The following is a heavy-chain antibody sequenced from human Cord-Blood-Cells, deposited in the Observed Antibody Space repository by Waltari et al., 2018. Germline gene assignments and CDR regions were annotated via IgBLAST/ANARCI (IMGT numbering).Heavy chain of an antibody. D-gene: IGHD1-1*01. Sequence: QVQLQESGPGLVQPSETLSLTCTVSGGSISSYFWSWIRQPPGKGLEWIGYIYYSGSTNYNPSLKSRVTISVDTSKNQFSLKLSSVTAADTAVYYCARYRTGTFDYWGQGTLVTVSS. V-gene: IGHV4-59*01. CDR1: GGSISSYF. J-gene: IGHJ4*02. CDR3: ARYRTGTFDY. CDR2: IYYSGST.